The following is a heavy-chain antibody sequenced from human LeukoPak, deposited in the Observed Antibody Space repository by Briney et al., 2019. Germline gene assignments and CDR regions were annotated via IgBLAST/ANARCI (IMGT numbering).Heavy chain of an antibody. D-gene: IGHD3-3*01. Sequence: PGGSLRLSCAASGFTFSNNWMSWVRRMPGKGLEWMGVIYPGDSDTRYSPSFQGQVAISADKSISTAYLQWSSLKASDTAMYYCAIFDFLFGEIDNWFDPWGQGTLVTVSS. CDR2: IYPGDSDT. V-gene: IGHV5-51*01. J-gene: IGHJ5*02. CDR1: GFTFSNNW. CDR3: AIFDFLFGEIDNWFDP.